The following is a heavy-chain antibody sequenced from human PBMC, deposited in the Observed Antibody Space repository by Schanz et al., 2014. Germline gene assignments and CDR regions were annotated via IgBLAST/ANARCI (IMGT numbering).Heavy chain of an antibody. V-gene: IGHV1-69*08. D-gene: IGHD2-2*01. CDR3: ARGGFFDSTSFDS. Sequence: QVQLVQSGAEVKKPGSSVKVSCKASGGTFSSSTLTWVRQAPGQGLEWMGRIIPILDKTNYAQKFQGRVTMTADKSTSTVYMEVSGLRSEDTAVYCCARGGFFDSTSFDSWGQGTLXTVSS. J-gene: IGHJ4*02. CDR1: GGTFSSST. CDR2: IIPILDKT.